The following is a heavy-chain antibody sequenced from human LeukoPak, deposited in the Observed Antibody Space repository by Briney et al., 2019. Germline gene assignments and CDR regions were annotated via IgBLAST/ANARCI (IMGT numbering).Heavy chain of an antibody. CDR3: ARGMATIDGYYYYMDV. D-gene: IGHD5-24*01. CDR1: GFTFSIYS. V-gene: IGHV3-21*01. CDR2: ISSSSRYI. J-gene: IGHJ6*03. Sequence: GGSLRLSCAASGFTFSIYSMNWVRQAPGKWLEWVSSISSSSRYIYYADSVKGRFTISRENAKNSLYLQMNSLRAEDTAVYYCARGMATIDGYYYYMDVWGKGTTVTVSS.